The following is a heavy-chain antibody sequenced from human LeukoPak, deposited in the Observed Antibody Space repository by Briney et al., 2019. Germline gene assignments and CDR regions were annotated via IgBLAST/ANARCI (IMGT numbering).Heavy chain of an antibody. CDR2: IRYDGSNK. CDR1: GFTFSSYG. D-gene: IGHD2-2*01. Sequence: PGGSLRLSCAASGFTFSSYGMHWVRQAPGKGLGWVAFIRYDGSNKYYADSVKGRFTISRDNSKNTLYLQMNSLRAEDTAVYYCAILSSTSIDAFDIWGQGTMVTVSS. V-gene: IGHV3-30*02. CDR3: AILSSTSIDAFDI. J-gene: IGHJ3*02.